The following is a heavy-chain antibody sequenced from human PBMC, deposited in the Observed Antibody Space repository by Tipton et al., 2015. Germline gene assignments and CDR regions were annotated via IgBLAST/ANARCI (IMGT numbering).Heavy chain of an antibody. V-gene: IGHV4-61*01. CDR3: ARDLEHGMDV. J-gene: IGHJ6*02. Sequence: LSLTCTVSGGSVSSGSYYWSWIRQPPGKGLEWIGYISFSDTSHYNPSLKSRVTISVDTSKNEFSLKLRSVTAADTAVYYCARDLEHGMDVWGQGTTVTVSS. D-gene: IGHD3-3*01. CDR2: ISFSDTS. CDR1: GGSVSSGSYY.